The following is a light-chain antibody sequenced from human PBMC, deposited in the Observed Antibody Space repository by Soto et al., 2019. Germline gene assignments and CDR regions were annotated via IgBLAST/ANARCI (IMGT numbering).Light chain of an antibody. Sequence: QSVLTQSPSASGTPVQRVTISCSGSNSNIGSNSVHWYQQLPGTAPTLLIYSNTQRPSGVPDRFSGSKFGTSASLAISGLRSEDEADYYCAAWDDSLSGVVFGGGTKVTVL. V-gene: IGLV1-47*01. CDR3: AAWDDSLSGVV. CDR2: SNT. CDR1: NSNIGSNS. J-gene: IGLJ2*01.